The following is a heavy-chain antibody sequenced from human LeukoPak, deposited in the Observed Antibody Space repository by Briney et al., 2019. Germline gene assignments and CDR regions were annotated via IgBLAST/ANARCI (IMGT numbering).Heavy chain of an antibody. CDR1: GFTFSNYG. D-gene: IGHD4-17*01. V-gene: IGHV3-23*01. CDR3: AKGGYDYAEYVDY. Sequence: GGSLRLSCVASGFTFSNYGMSWVRKAPGKGLEWVSRISFSGVNTYYADSVRGRFTISRDKSKNTLYLQMNSLRAEDTAVYYCAKGGYDYAEYVDYWGQGTLVTVSS. J-gene: IGHJ4*02. CDR2: ISFSGVNT.